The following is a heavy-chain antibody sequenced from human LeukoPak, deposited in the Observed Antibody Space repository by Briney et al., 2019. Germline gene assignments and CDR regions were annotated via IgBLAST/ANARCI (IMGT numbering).Heavy chain of an antibody. J-gene: IGHJ5*02. V-gene: IGHV3-74*01. D-gene: IGHD6-19*01. Sequence: GGSLRLSCVASGFTFSNYWMLWVRQAPGKGLMWVSLISTDGKSTRYAESVKGRFTISRDNAKNTLNLQMNSLRAEDTAVYYCAKEPASSGWFDPWGQGTLVAVSS. CDR1: GFTFSNYW. CDR2: ISTDGKST. CDR3: AKEPASSGWFDP.